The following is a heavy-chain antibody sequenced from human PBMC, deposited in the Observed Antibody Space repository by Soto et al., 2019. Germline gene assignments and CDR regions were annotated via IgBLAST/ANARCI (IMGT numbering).Heavy chain of an antibody. CDR3: AICGHYGSGTSSVRCGAFDF. CDR2: ITSYSRNT. J-gene: IGHJ3*01. CDR1: GYTFTSYG. Sequence: ASVKVSCKVSGYTFTSYGISWVRQAPGQGLEWMGWITSYSRNTNYAQKFQGRVTMTTDTSTTTAYMELRSLRSDDTAVYFCAICGHYGSGTSSVRCGAFDFWGQGTMVTVSS. D-gene: IGHD3-10*01. V-gene: IGHV1-18*04.